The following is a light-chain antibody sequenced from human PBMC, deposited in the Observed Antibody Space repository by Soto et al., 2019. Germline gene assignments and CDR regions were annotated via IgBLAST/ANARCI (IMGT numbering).Light chain of an antibody. CDR1: NIGSKS. J-gene: IGLJ2*01. CDR2: YDS. V-gene: IGLV3-21*04. Sequence: SYELTQPPSVSVAPGKTARITCGGNNIGSKSVHWYQQKPGQAPVLVIYYDSDRPSGIPERFSGSNSGNTATLPISRVEAGDEADYYCQVWDSSSDLVVFGGGTQLTVL. CDR3: QVWDSSSDLVV.